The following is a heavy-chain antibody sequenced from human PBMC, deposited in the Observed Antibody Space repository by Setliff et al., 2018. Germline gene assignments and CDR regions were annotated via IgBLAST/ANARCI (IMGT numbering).Heavy chain of an antibody. CDR1: GGSISSYY. Sequence: ASETLSLTCTVSGGSISSYYWSWIRQPPGKRLEWIGYIYYSGSTNYNPSLESRVTISVDTSKNQFSLRLSSVTAADTAVYYCARHCPRGWELLGSCDYWGQGTLVTVSS. CDR2: IYYSGST. D-gene: IGHD1-26*01. J-gene: IGHJ4*02. CDR3: ARHCPRGWELLGSCDY. V-gene: IGHV4-59*08.